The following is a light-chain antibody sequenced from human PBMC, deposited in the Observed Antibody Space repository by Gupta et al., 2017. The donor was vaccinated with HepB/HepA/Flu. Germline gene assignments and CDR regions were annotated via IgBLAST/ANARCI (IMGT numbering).Light chain of an antibody. V-gene: IGLV3-1*01. CDR2: QDS. CDR3: QAWDSSTVV. J-gene: IGLJ2*01. CDR1: KLGDKY. Sequence: SYQLPPPPSVSVSPGQTASITCSGDKLGDKYACWYQQKPGQSPVLVIYQDSKRPAGIPERFSGYNSGNTATLTISGTQAMDEADYYCQAWDSSTVVFGGGTKLTVL.